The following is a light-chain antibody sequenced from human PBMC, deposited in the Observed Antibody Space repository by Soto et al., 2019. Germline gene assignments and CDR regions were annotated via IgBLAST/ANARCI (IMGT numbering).Light chain of an antibody. Sequence: EIVLTQSPATLSLSPGERDTLSCGARPRVSSSYLSWYQQKPGLAPRLLIYDATSRATDIPDRFSGSGSGTDFTLTISRLEPEDFAVYYCQQYGSSALFGQGTKLEIK. CDR2: DAT. CDR1: PRVSSSY. CDR3: QQYGSSAL. J-gene: IGKJ2*01. V-gene: IGKV3D-20*01.